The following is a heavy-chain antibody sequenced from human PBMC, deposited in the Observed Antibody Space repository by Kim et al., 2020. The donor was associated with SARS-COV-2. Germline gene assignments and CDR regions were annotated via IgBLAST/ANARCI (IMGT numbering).Heavy chain of an antibody. CDR1: GFTFSSYA. CDR2: VSGSGSST. D-gene: IGHD1-1*01. Sequence: GGSLRLSCAASGFTFSSYAMSWVRQAPGKGPEWVSLVSGSGSSTYHADSVKGRFAISRDNSKKTLYLQMNSLRAEDTALYYCAKGERNNWSVFDYWGQGTLVTVSS. CDR3: AKGERNNWSVFDY. J-gene: IGHJ4*02. V-gene: IGHV3-23*01.